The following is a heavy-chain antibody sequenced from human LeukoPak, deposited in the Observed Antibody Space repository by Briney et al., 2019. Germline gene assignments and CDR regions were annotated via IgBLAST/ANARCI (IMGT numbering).Heavy chain of an antibody. Sequence: GASVKVSCKASGGTFSSYAISWVRQAPGQGLEWMGGIIPIFGTAKYAQKFQGRVTITADESTSTAYMELSSLRSEDTAVYYCAREGYYGSGSYIFDPWGQETLVTVSS. CDR2: IIPIFGTA. CDR3: AREGYYGSGSYIFDP. V-gene: IGHV1-69*01. D-gene: IGHD3-10*01. J-gene: IGHJ5*02. CDR1: GGTFSSYA.